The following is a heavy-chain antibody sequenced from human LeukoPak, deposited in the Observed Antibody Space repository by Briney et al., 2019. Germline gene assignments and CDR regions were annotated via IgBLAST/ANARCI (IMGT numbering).Heavy chain of an antibody. J-gene: IGHJ4*02. Sequence: GGSLRLSCAASRFTFSSYSMNWVRQAPGKGLEWVSSISSSSSSTYTYYADSVKGRFTISRDNAKNSLYLQMNSLRAEDTAVYYCAIDPNWGTHSWGQGVLVTVSS. D-gene: IGHD7-27*01. CDR3: AIDPNWGTHS. CDR2: ISSSSSSTYT. V-gene: IGHV3-21*04. CDR1: RFTFSSYS.